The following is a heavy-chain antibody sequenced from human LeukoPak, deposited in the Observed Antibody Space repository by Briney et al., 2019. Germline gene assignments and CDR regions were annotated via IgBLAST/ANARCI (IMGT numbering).Heavy chain of an antibody. Sequence: PSETLSLTCTVSGGSISSSSYYWGWIRQPPGKGLEWIGSIYYSGSTYYNPSLKSRVTMSVDTSKNQFSLKLTSVTAADTAVYYCARGYGTTADLIHLWGRGTLVTVSS. J-gene: IGHJ5*02. D-gene: IGHD1-7*01. V-gene: IGHV4-39*07. CDR2: IYYSGST. CDR1: GGSISSSSYY. CDR3: ARGYGTTADLIHL.